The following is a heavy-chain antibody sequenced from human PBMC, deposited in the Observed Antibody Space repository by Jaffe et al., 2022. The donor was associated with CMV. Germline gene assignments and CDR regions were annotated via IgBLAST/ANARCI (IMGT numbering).Heavy chain of an antibody. J-gene: IGHJ5*02. CDR1: GFTFSSYV. CDR3: AKDKYSSWYYFDP. CDR2: ISGRSETT. Sequence: EVQLLESGGGLVEPGGSLRLSCAASGFTFSSYVMSWVRQTPGKGLEWVSAISGRSETTHYADSVKGRFTISRDNSKNTLYLQMNSLRAEDTAVYYCAKDKYSSWYYFDPWGQGTLVTVST. D-gene: IGHD3-22*01. V-gene: IGHV3-23*01.